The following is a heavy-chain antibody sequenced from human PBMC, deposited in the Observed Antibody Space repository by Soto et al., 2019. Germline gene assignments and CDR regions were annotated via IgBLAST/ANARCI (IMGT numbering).Heavy chain of an antibody. D-gene: IGHD3-22*01. Sequence: PSETLSLTCTVSGGSISGDYWSWIRQPPGKGLEWIGYIYYSGSTNXXXXXXXXXXXXXXTXXXQFSLRLSSVTAADTAFYYCAXMDYHEGEGYFDYWGQRTLVTVSS. CDR1: GGSISGDY. CDR2: IYYSGST. J-gene: IGHJ4*02. V-gene: IGHV4-59*01. CDR3: AXMDYHEGEGYFDY.